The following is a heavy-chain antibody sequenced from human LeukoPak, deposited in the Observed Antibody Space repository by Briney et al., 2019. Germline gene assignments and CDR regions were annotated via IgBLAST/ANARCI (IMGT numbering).Heavy chain of an antibody. V-gene: IGHV5-51*01. Sequence: GESLKISCKGSGYIFTNQWIGWVRQMPGKGLEWVGIIYPGESDTRYSPSFQGQVTISADKSISTAYLQGTSLKASDTAMTYCARRGRAYSGSYMDVWGEGTTVTVSS. CDR2: IYPGESDT. CDR1: GYIFTNQW. J-gene: IGHJ6*03. CDR3: ARRGRAYSGSYMDV. D-gene: IGHD5-12*01.